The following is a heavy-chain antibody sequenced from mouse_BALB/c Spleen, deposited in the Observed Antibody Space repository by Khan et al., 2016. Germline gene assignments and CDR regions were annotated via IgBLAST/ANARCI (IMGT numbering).Heavy chain of an antibody. D-gene: IGHD2-14*01. CDR1: GYSITSDYA. CDR3: ARNGNRYERTWFAY. CDR2: ISYSGST. Sequence: VQLKESGSDLVKPSQSLSLTCTVTGYSITSDYAWNWIRQFPGNKLEWMGYISYSGSTSYNPSLKSRISITRDTSKNQFFLQLNSVTTEDTATYYCARNGNRYERTWFAYWGQGTLVTVSA. V-gene: IGHV3-2*02. J-gene: IGHJ3*01.